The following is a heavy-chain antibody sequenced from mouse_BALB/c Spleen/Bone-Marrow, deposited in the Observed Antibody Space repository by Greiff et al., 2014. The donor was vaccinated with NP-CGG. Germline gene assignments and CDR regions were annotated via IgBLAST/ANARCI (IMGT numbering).Heavy chain of an antibody. J-gene: IGHJ4*01. D-gene: IGHD2-13*01. Sequence: LVESGPELVKPGASMKISCKASGYSFTGYTMNWVKQSHGKNLEWIGLINPYNGGTSYNQKFKDKATLTVDKSSSTAYMELLSLTSEDSAVYYCTRGLEYVVDYWGQGTSATVSS. CDR3: TRGLEYVVDY. V-gene: IGHV1-18*01. CDR2: INPYNGGT. CDR1: GYSFTGYT.